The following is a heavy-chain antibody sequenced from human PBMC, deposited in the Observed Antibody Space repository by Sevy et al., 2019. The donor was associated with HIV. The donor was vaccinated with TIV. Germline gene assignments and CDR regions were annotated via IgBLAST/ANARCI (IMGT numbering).Heavy chain of an antibody. CDR1: GFTFSNYA. CDR2: ISRSGGST. J-gene: IGHJ6*02. V-gene: IGHV3-23*01. CDR3: AKVDVVVPVADYGLDV. D-gene: IGHD2-2*01. Sequence: GGSLRLSCAASGFTFSNYAMTWVRQAPGKGLEWVSSISRSGGSTYYADSVKGRFTISRDNSKNTLYVQMNSLRAEDTALYYCAKVDVVVPVADYGLDVXGQGTTVTVSS.